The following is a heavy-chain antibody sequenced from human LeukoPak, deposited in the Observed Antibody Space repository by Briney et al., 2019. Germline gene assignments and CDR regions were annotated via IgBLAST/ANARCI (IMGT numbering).Heavy chain of an antibody. V-gene: IGHV1-8*03. CDR3: ARDLYDFWSGYYTGLGY. CDR2: MNPNSGNT. Sequence: ASVKVSCKASGYTFTSYDINWVRQATGQGLEWMGWMNPNSGNTGYAQKFQGRVTITRNTSISTAYMELSSLRSEDTAVYYCARDLYDFWSGYYTGLGYWGQGTLVTVSS. D-gene: IGHD3-3*01. CDR1: GYTFTSYD. J-gene: IGHJ4*02.